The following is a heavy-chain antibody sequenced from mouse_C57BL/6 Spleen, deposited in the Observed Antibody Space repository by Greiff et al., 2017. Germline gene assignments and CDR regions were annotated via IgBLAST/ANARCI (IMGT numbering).Heavy chain of an antibody. J-gene: IGHJ2*01. D-gene: IGHD2-3*01. V-gene: IGHV1-66*01. Sequence: VQLQQSGPELVKPGASVKISCKASGYSFTSYYIHWVKQRPGQGLEWIGWIYPGSGNTKYNEKFKGKATLTADTSSSTAYMQLSSLTSEDSAVYYCARSMGDGYYEGYWGQGTTLTVSS. CDR3: ARSMGDGYYEGY. CDR1: GYSFTSYY. CDR2: IYPGSGNT.